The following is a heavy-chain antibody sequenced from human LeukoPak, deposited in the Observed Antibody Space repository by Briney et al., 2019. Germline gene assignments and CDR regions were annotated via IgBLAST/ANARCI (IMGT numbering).Heavy chain of an antibody. CDR3: ARGVWFGEMGFDY. J-gene: IGHJ4*02. CDR1: GGSISSGGYS. V-gene: IGHV4-30-2*01. CDR2: IYHSGST. D-gene: IGHD3-10*01. Sequence: SQTLSLTCAVSGGSISSGGYSWSWIRQPPGKGLEWIGYIYHSGSTYYNPSLKSRVTISVDRSKNQFSLELSSVTAADTAVYYCARGVWFGEMGFDYWGQGTLVTVSS.